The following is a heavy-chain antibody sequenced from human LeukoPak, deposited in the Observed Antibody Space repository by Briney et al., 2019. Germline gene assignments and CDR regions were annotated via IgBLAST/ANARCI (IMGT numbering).Heavy chain of an antibody. CDR3: AREDEAYCGGDCSPSY. Sequence: VASVKVSCKASGYTFTSYYMHWVRQAPGQGLEWMGIINPSGGNTSYAQKFQGRVTMTRDTSTSTVYMELSSLRSEDTAVYYCAREDEAYCGGDCSPSYWGQGTLVTVSS. CDR1: GYTFTSYY. D-gene: IGHD2-21*02. J-gene: IGHJ4*02. CDR2: INPSGGNT. V-gene: IGHV1-46*01.